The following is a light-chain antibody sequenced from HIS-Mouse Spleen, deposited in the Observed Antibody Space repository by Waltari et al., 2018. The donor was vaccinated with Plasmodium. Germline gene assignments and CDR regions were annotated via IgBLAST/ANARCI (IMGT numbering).Light chain of an antibody. CDR1: NIGSKS. CDR2: DDS. Sequence: SYVLTQPPSVSVAPGPTARLTCGGNNIGSKSVQWYQQKPGQAPVLVVYDDSDRPSGIPERFSGSNSGNTATLTISRVEAGDEADYYCQVWDSSSDHYVFGTGTKVTVL. J-gene: IGLJ1*01. CDR3: QVWDSSSDHYV. V-gene: IGLV3-21*02.